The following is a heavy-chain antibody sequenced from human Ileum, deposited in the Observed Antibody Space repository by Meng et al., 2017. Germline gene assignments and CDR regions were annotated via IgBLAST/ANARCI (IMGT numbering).Heavy chain of an antibody. Sequence: GGSLRLSCAASGFSFSSYWMNWVRQAQGKGLEWVANINQDGSETFYVDSVKGRFTNSRDNAKNSLSLQMNSRRAEDTAIYYCARGHKTLSAPFDYWGQGTLVTVSS. J-gene: IGHJ4*02. D-gene: IGHD2-21*01. CDR2: INQDGSET. V-gene: IGHV3-7*01. CDR3: ARGHKTLSAPFDY. CDR1: GFSFSSYW.